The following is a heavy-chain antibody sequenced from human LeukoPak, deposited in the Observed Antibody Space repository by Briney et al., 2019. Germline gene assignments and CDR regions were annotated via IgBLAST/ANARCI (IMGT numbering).Heavy chain of an antibody. V-gene: IGHV1-18*01. J-gene: IGHJ3*02. D-gene: IGHD4-17*01. CDR1: GYTFTSYG. Sequence: ASVKDSCKASGYTFTSYGISWVRQAPGQGLEWMGWINAYNGNTNYAQKFQGRVTMTTDTSTSTAYMELRSLRADDTAVYYCARADHGDYRGAFDRWGQGRMVSVCS. CDR2: INAYNGNT. CDR3: ARADHGDYRGAFDR.